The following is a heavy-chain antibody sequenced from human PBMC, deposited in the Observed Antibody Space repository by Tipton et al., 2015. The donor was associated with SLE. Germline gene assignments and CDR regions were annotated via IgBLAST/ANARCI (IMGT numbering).Heavy chain of an antibody. CDR2: IRYDGSNK. Sequence: SLRLSCAASGFAVRNNYMSWVRQAPGKGLEWVAFIRYDGSNKYYADSVKGRFTISRDNSKNTLYLQMNSLRAEDTAVYYCANVHYGDQYYFDYWGQGALVTVSS. CDR3: ANVHYGDQYYFDY. J-gene: IGHJ4*02. V-gene: IGHV3-30*02. CDR1: GFAVRNNY. D-gene: IGHD4-17*01.